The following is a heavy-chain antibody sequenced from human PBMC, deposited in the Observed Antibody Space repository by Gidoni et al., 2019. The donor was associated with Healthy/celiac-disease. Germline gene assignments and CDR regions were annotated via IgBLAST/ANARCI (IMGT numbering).Heavy chain of an antibody. CDR2: IYSGGST. CDR3: ARDNYDYVWGSYPGMDV. V-gene: IGHV3-66*01. D-gene: IGHD3-16*02. Sequence: EVQLVESGGGLVQPGGSLRLPCAASGFTVSSNYMSWVRQAPGKGLEWVSVIYSGGSTYYADSVKGRFTISRDNSKNTLYLQMNSLRAEDTAVYYCARDNYDYVWGSYPGMDVWGQGTTVTVSS. J-gene: IGHJ6*02. CDR1: GFTVSSNY.